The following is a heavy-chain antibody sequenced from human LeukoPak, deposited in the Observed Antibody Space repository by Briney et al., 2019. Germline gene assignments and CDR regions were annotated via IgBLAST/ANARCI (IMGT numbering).Heavy chain of an antibody. V-gene: IGHV3-7*01. CDR2: IKEDGSEK. J-gene: IGHJ1*01. CDR3: ASCGYSSGWYSVEYFQH. D-gene: IGHD6-19*01. CDR1: GFTFSSYW. Sequence: GGSLRLSCAASGFTFSSYWMSWVRQAPGKGLEWVANIKEDGSEKYYVDSVKGRFTISRDNAKNSLYLQMNSLRAEDTAVYYCASCGYSSGWYSVEYFQHWGKGTLVTVSS.